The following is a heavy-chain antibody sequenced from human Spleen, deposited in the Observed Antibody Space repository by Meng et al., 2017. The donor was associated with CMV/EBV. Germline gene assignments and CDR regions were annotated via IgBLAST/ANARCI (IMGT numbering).Heavy chain of an antibody. CDR1: GFTFSSYA. D-gene: IGHD4-17*01. CDR2: IYSGGSST. V-gene: IGHV3-23*03. J-gene: IGHJ4*02. Sequence: GESLKISCAASGFTFSSYAMSWVRQAPGKGLEWVSVIYSGGSSTYYADSVKGRFTISRDNSKNTLYLQTNGLRAEDTAVYYCATGPYGDYADWGQGTLVTVSS. CDR3: ATGPYGDYAD.